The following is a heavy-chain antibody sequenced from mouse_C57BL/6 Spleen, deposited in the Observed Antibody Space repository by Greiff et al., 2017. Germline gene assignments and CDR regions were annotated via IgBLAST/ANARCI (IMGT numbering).Heavy chain of an antibody. V-gene: IGHV1-55*01. D-gene: IGHD1-1*01. J-gene: IGHJ4*01. CDR3: ARGYYYGGGAMDY. Sequence: QVQLQQPGAELVKPGASVKMSCKASGYTFTSYWITWVKQRPGQGLEWIGDIYPGSGSTNYNEKFKSKATLTVDTSSSTAYMQLSSLTSEDSAVYYCARGYYYGGGAMDYWDQGTSVTVSS. CDR2: IYPGSGST. CDR1: GYTFTSYW.